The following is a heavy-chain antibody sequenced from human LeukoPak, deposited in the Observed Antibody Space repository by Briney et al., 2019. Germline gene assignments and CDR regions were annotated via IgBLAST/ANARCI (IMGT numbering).Heavy chain of an antibody. J-gene: IGHJ4*02. D-gene: IGHD3-10*01. CDR3: ARGREGGSAL. Sequence: PGGSLRLSCAASGFTFSSYAMSWVRQAPGKGLEWIGEIDHSGSTNYNPSLKSRVTISVDRADNQFSLKLSSVTAADTAFYYCARGREGGSALWGQGTLVTVSS. CDR1: GFTFSSYA. V-gene: IGHV4-34*01. CDR2: IDHSGST.